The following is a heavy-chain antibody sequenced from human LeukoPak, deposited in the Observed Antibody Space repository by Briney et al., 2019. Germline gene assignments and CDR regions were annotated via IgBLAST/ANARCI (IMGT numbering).Heavy chain of an antibody. CDR1: GGSISSGSYY. Sequence: SETLSLTCTVSGGSISSGSYYWSWIRQPAGKGLEWIGRIYTSGSTNYNPSLKSRVTISVDTSKNQFSLKLSSVTAADTAVYYCAREHCSGGSCYSIYYYYYMDVWGKGTTVTVSS. CDR3: AREHCSGGSCYSIYYYYYMDV. CDR2: IYTSGST. J-gene: IGHJ6*03. D-gene: IGHD2-15*01. V-gene: IGHV4-61*02.